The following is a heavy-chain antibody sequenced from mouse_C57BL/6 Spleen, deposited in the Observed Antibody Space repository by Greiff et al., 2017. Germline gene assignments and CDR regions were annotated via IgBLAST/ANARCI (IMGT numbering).Heavy chain of an antibody. CDR2: ISDYGSYT. CDR3: ARGGWEDYFDY. Sequence: EVQRVESGGGLVKPGGSLKLSCAASGFTFSSYAMSWVRQTPEKRLEWVATISDYGSYTYNPNNVKGRFTTSRDNDKNNLYLQMNHLKSEDTAMYCCARGGWEDYFDYWGQGTTLTVSS. D-gene: IGHD4-1*01. J-gene: IGHJ2*01. CDR1: GFTFSSYA. V-gene: IGHV5-4*01.